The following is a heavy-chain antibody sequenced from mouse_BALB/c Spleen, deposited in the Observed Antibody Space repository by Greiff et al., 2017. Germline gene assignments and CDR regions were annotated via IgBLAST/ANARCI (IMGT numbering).Heavy chain of an antibody. CDR1: GYSITSDYA. CDR2: ISYSGST. CDR3: ASSRGGSSRGFAY. V-gene: IGHV3-2*02. D-gene: IGHD1-2*01. Sequence: EVQLVESGPGLVKPSQSLSLTCTVTGYSITSDYAWNWIRQFPGNKLEWMGYISYSGSTSYNPSLKSRISITRDTSKNQFFLQLNSVTTEDTATYYCASSRGGSSRGFAYWGQGTLVTVSA. J-gene: IGHJ3*01.